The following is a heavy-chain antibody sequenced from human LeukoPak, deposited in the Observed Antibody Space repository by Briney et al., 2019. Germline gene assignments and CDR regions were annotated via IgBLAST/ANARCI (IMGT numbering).Heavy chain of an antibody. D-gene: IGHD6-13*01. J-gene: IGHJ4*02. CDR3: ARDGIAAAAAYYFDY. V-gene: IGHV3-74*01. CDR1: GFTFSSYW. CDR2: INSDGSST. Sequence: GGSLRLSCAASGFTFSSYWMHWVRQAPGKGLVWVPRINSDGSSTSYADSVKGRFTISRGNAKNTLYLQMNSLGAEDTAVYYCARDGIAAAAAYYFDYWGQGTLVTVSS.